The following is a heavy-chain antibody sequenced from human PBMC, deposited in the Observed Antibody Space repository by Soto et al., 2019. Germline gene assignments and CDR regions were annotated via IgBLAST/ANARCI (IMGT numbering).Heavy chain of an antibody. V-gene: IGHV4-31*03. CDR3: AGQRVLRFLEWLYPFDY. J-gene: IGHJ4*02. CDR1: GGSISSGGYY. CDR2: IYYSGST. Sequence: TSETLSLTCTVSGGSISSGGYYWSWIRQHPGKGLEWIGYIYYSGSTYYNPSLKSRVTISVDTSKNQFSLKLSSVTAADTAVYYCAGQRVLRFLEWLYPFDYWGQGTLVTVSS. D-gene: IGHD3-3*01.